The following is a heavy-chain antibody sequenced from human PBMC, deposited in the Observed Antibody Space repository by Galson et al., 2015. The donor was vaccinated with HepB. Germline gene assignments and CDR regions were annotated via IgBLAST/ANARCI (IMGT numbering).Heavy chain of an antibody. J-gene: IGHJ4*02. V-gene: IGHV3-64D*06. CDR2: ISSNGGST. D-gene: IGHD2-2*01. Sequence: SLRLSCAASGFTFSSYAMHWVRQAPGKGLEYVSAISSNGGSTYYADSVKGRFTISRDNSKNTLYLQMSSLRAEDTAVYYCVKESGYQLPPTHWGQGTLVTVSS. CDR1: GFTFSSYA. CDR3: VKESGYQLPPTH.